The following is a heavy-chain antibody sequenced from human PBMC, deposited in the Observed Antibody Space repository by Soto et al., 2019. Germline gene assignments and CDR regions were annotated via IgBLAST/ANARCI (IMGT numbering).Heavy chain of an antibody. Sequence: PSQTLSLTCAISGDSVSSNSAAWNWIRQSPSRGLEWLGRTYYRSKWYNDYAVSVKSRITINPDTSKNQFSLQLNSVTPGDTAVYYCAREQLRLYYYYYGMDVWGQGTTVTVSS. CDR3: AREQLRLYYYYYGMDV. CDR1: GDSVSSNSAA. D-gene: IGHD5-18*01. V-gene: IGHV6-1*01. J-gene: IGHJ6*02. CDR2: TYYRSKWYN.